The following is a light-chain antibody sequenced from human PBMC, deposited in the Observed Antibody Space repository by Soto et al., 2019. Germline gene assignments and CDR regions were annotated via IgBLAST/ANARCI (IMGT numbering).Light chain of an antibody. Sequence: EVVSTQSPGTLSLSPGGRATLSCRASQSVGSNYLAWYQQNPGQPPRLLIYGASSRATGIPDRFSGSGSGTDFTLTISRLEPEDFAVYYCQQYGSSRWTFGQGTKVDIK. V-gene: IGKV3-20*01. J-gene: IGKJ1*01. CDR1: QSVGSNY. CDR3: QQYGSSRWT. CDR2: GAS.